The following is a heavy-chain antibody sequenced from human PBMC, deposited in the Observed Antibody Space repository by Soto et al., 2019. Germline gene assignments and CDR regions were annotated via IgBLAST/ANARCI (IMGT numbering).Heavy chain of an antibody. CDR3: ARDEAYKWNDGGWFDP. V-gene: IGHV1-18*01. CDR1: GYTFTSYG. J-gene: IGHJ5*02. CDR2: ISAYNGNT. D-gene: IGHD1-1*01. Sequence: QVQLVQSGAEVKKPGASVKVSCKASGYTFTSYGISWVRQASGQGLEWMGWISAYNGNTKYAQKLQGRVTMTTDTSTTTAYMELRSLRSDDTDGDYCARDEAYKWNDGGWFDPWGQGTLVTVSS.